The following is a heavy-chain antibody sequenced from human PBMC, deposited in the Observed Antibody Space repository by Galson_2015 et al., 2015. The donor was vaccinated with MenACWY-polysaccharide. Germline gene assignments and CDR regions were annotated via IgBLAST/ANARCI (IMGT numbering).Heavy chain of an antibody. CDR3: ARDTTLDY. Sequence: SLRLSCAASGFTVSSNYMSWVRQAPGKGLEWVSVISSGSDTYYADSVKDRFTISRDNSKNTLYLQMNSLRPEDTAVYYCARDTTLDYWGQGTLATVSP. D-gene: IGHD1-26*01. V-gene: IGHV3-66*02. CDR2: ISSGSDT. CDR1: GFTVSSNY. J-gene: IGHJ4*02.